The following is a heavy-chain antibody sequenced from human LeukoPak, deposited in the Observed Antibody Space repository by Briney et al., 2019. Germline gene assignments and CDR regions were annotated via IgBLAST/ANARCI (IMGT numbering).Heavy chain of an antibody. D-gene: IGHD1-26*01. V-gene: IGHV1-2*02. CDR1: GYTFTVHY. CDR3: ARVPRPKYAGGQWDGDY. J-gene: IGHJ4*02. CDR2: INPSSGDT. Sequence: GASVKVSCKTSGYTFTVHYMHWVRQAPGQGLEWMGWINPSSGDTNYAQKFQGRVTMTRDTSISTAYMDLSRLRSDDTAVDYCARVPRPKYAGGQWDGDYWGQGTLVTVSS.